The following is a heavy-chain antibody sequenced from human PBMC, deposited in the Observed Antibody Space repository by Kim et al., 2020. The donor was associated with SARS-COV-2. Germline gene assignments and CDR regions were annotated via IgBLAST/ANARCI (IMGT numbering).Heavy chain of an antibody. CDR1: GFTFDDYA. Sequence: GGSLRLSCAASGFTFDDYAMHWVRQAPGKGLEWVSGISWNSGSIGYADSVKGRFTISRDNAKNSLYLQMNSLRAEDTALYYCAKGPPGATVAGPFDYWG. J-gene: IGHJ4*01. CDR3: AKGPPGATVAGPFDY. CDR2: ISWNSGSI. V-gene: IGHV3-9*01. D-gene: IGHD6-19*01.